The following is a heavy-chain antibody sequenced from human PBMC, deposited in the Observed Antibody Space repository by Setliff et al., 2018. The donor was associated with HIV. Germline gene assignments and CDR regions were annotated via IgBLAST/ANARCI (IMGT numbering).Heavy chain of an antibody. CDR1: GFTLREVS. CDR3: AIDMVGGWLRPMPDF. J-gene: IGHJ4*02. CDR2: FDPEDGET. D-gene: IGHD2-2*01. Sequence: ASVKVSCKVSGFTLREVSMHWVRQAPGKGREWMGYFDPEDGETVYAQKFQGRVTMTEDTSTNPAYMELSGLRSGDTAVYYCAIDMVGGWLRPMPDFWGQGALVTVSS. V-gene: IGHV1-24*01.